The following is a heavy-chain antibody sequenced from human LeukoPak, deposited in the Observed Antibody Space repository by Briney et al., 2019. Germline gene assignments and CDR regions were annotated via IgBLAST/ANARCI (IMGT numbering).Heavy chain of an antibody. CDR2: ISYSGYT. V-gene: IGHV4-59*01. J-gene: IGHJ5*02. Sequence: SETLSLTCNVSGVSMSANYWTWIRQAPGKGLQWIGFISYSGYTSYNPSLRSRVALSIDTAKNKFSLRLSSLTAADTAMYYCARGRNDHGGLLFDPWAQGTQVTVSS. CDR3: ARGRNDHGGLLFDP. D-gene: IGHD4-23*01. CDR1: GVSMSANY.